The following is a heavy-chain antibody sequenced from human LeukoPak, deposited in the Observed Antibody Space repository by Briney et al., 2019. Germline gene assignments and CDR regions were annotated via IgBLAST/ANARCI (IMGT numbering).Heavy chain of an antibody. CDR2: IIPIFGTA. CDR1: GGTFSSYA. J-gene: IGHJ5*02. V-gene: IGHV1-69*05. D-gene: IGHD6-6*01. CDR3: ARRKDSSSPFWFAP. Sequence: ASVKVSCKASGGTFSSYAISWVRQAPGQGLEWMGGIIPIFGTANYAQKFQGRVTITTDESTSTAYMELSSLRSEDTAVYYCARRKDSSSPFWFAPGGQGTLFTVPS.